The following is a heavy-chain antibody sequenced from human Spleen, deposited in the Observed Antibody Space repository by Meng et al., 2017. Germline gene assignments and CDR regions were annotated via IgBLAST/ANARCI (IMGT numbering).Heavy chain of an antibody. D-gene: IGHD2-15*01. CDR2: IYYSGST. V-gene: IGHV4-39*07. Sequence: SETLSLTCTVYGGSISSSSYYWGWIRQPPGKGLEWIGSIYYSGSTYYNPPLKSRVTISVDTSKNQFSLKLSSVTAADTAVYYCARDRGVALWGQGTLVTVSS. CDR1: GGSISSSSYY. CDR3: ARDRGVAL. J-gene: IGHJ4*02.